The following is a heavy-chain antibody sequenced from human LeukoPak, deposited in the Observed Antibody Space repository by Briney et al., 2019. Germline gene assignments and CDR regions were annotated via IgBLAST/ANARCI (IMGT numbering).Heavy chain of an antibody. CDR2: ISSSSSTI. Sequence: GGSLRLSCAASGFAFNFYAMSWVRQAPGKGLEWVSYISSSSSTIYYADSVKGRFTISRDNSKNTLYLQMNSLRAEDTAVYYCAKGEQWLVLYFQHWGQGTLVTVSS. CDR3: AKGEQWLVLYFQH. V-gene: IGHV3-23*01. D-gene: IGHD6-19*01. CDR1: GFAFNFYA. J-gene: IGHJ1*01.